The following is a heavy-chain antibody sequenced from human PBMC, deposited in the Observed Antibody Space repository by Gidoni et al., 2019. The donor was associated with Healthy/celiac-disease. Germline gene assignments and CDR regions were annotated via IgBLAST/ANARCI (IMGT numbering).Heavy chain of an antibody. CDR1: GYTFTSYY. V-gene: IGHV1-46*01. J-gene: IGHJ4*02. D-gene: IGHD2-15*01. Sequence: QVQLVQSGAEVKKPGASVKVSCKASGYTFTSYYMHWVRQAPGQGLEWMGIINPSGGSTSYAQKFQGRVTMTRDTSTSTVYMELSSLRSEDTAVYYCARVGCSGGSCYSIIVYWGQGTLVTVSS. CDR2: INPSGGST. CDR3: ARVGCSGGSCYSIIVY.